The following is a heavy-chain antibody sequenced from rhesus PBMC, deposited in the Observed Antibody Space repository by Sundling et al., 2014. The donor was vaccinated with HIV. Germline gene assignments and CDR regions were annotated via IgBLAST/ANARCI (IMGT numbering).Heavy chain of an antibody. Sequence: EVQLVESGGGLVQPGGSLRLSCTGSGFTFSSYYMYWVRQAPGKGLEWVSAINTGGGSTWYTDSVKGRFTISKENAKNTLYLQMDSLRAEDTAVYFCAKAVEQRLVPYFDYWGQGVLVTVSS. J-gene: IGHJ4*01. CDR2: INTGGGST. D-gene: IGHD6-31*01. CDR1: GFTFSSYY. CDR3: AKAVEQRLVPYFDY. V-gene: IGHV3-8*01.